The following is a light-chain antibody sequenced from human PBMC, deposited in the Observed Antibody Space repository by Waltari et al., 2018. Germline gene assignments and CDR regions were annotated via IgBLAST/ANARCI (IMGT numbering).Light chain of an antibody. CDR2: QDT. CDR3: HSADFSGNFRV. V-gene: IGLV3-25*03. J-gene: IGLJ2*01. Sequence: YELTQSPSISVSPGQTARITCSGDALPKQYSYWYQQRPGQAPSLVIYQDTERPSGVPERFAGASSGTTVTLNISDVQGEDEGDYYCHSADFSGNFRVFGGGTRLTV. CDR1: ALPKQY.